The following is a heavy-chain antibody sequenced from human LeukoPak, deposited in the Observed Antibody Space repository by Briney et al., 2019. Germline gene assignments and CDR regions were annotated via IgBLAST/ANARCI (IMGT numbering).Heavy chain of an antibody. CDR1: GYTFTSYA. CDR2: INAGNGNT. CDR3: ARKVVGATTDWFDP. V-gene: IGHV1-3*01. Sequence: ASVKVSCKASGYTFTSYAMHWVRQAPGQRLEWMGWINAGNGNTKYSQKFQGRVTITRDTSASTAYMELSSPRSEDTAVYYCARKVVGATTDWFDPWGQGTLVTVSS. D-gene: IGHD1-26*01. J-gene: IGHJ5*02.